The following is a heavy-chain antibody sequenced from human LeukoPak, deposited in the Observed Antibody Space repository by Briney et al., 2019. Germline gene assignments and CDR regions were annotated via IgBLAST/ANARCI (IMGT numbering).Heavy chain of an antibody. CDR3: ARVSFGSGYYNYMDV. CDR2: IYTTGST. D-gene: IGHD3-10*01. V-gene: IGHV4-61*02. J-gene: IGHJ6*03. CDR1: GGSISSGSYY. Sequence: PSQTLSLTCTVSGGSISSGSYYWSWIRQPAGKGLEWIGRIYTTGSTNYNPSLKSRVTISVDTSKNQFSLKLSSVTAADTAVYYCARVSFGSGYYNYMDVWGKGTTVTVSS.